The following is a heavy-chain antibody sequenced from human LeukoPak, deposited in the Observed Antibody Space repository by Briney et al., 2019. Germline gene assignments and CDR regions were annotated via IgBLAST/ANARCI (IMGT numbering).Heavy chain of an antibody. V-gene: IGHV3-74*01. D-gene: IGHD3-22*01. J-gene: IGHJ4*02. CDR2: INTDGSST. CDR1: RFTLSSYW. Sequence: GGSLRLSCAASRFTLSSYWMHRVRQAPGKGLVWVSRINTDGSSTNYADSVKGRFTISRDNAMNTLYLQMNSLRAEDTAVYYCARDRGYYDSSGSEVDYWGQGTLVTVSS. CDR3: ARDRGYYDSSGSEVDY.